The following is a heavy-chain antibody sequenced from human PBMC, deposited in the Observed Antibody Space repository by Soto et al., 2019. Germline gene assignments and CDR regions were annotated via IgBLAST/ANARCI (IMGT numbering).Heavy chain of an antibody. CDR3: ARDRGWFGEVPFDY. J-gene: IGHJ4*02. CDR1: GFTFSSYW. D-gene: IGHD3-10*01. V-gene: IGHV3-74*01. CDR2: INSDGSST. Sequence: EVQLVESGGGLVQPGGSLRLSCAASGFTFSSYWMHWVRQAPGKGLVWVSRINSDGSSTSYADSEKGRFTISRDNAKNTLYLQMNSLRAEDTAVYYCARDRGWFGEVPFDYWGQGTLVTVSS.